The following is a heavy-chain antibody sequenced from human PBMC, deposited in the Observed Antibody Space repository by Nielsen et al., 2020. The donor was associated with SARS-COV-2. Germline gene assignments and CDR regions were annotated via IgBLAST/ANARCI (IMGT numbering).Heavy chain of an antibody. CDR3: TFVHDYYYYGMDV. CDR2: IRSKANSYAT. Sequence: GSLRLSCAASGFTFSGSAMHWVRQASGKGLEWVGRIRSKANSYATAYAASVKGRFTISRDDSKNTAYLQMNSLKTEDTAVYYCTFVHDYYYYGMDVWGQGTTVTVSS. J-gene: IGHJ6*02. D-gene: IGHD6-6*01. CDR1: GFTFSGSA. V-gene: IGHV3-73*01.